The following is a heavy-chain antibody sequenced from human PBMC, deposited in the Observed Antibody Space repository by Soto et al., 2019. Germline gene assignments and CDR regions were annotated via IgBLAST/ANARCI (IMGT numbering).Heavy chain of an antibody. J-gene: IGHJ6*02. CDR2: VYSTGGT. CDR3: GRQGSGNLHGLVDV. CDR1: SGPSSSHN. V-gene: IGHV4-59*08. Sequence: QVQLPQSGPGLVKPSETLSLTCSVSSGPSSSHNWGWIRQPPGRVLEWIGYVYSTGGTSYNPSLKSRVPISADTSTNHVSLTLPSVTAADTSVYYCGRQGSGNLHGLVDVWGQGTKVRVSS. D-gene: IGHD1-26*01.